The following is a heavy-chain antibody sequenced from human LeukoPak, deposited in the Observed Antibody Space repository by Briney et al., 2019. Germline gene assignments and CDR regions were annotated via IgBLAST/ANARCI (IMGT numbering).Heavy chain of an antibody. CDR3: ARQSCSSTSCPHRNVFDI. J-gene: IGHJ3*02. CDR1: GDSISSYY. V-gene: IGHV4-4*09. CDR2: IYTSGST. D-gene: IGHD2-2*01. Sequence: SETLSLTCTVSGDSISSYYWSWIRQPPGKGLEWIGYIYTSGSTNYNPSLKSRVTISVDMSKNQFSLQLSSVTAADTAVYYCARQSCSSTSCPHRNVFDIWGQGTMVTVSP.